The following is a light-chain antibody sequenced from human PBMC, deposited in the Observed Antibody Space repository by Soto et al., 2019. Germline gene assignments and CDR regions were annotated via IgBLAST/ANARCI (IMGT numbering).Light chain of an antibody. Sequence: QSALPQPASVSGSPGQSITISCTGSSRDVGGSNYVSWYQQAPGKAPKLMIYQVSNRPSGISNRFSGSKSGNTASLTISGLQGEDEAEYYCCSYTSSSTPVVFGGGTKLTV. CDR1: SRDVGGSNY. V-gene: IGLV2-14*01. CDR3: CSYTSSSTPVV. CDR2: QVS. J-gene: IGLJ2*01.